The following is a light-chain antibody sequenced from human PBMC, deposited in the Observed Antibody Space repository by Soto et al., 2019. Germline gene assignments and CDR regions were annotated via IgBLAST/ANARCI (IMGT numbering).Light chain of an antibody. V-gene: IGKV1-5*03. Sequence: DIQMTQSPATLSGSVGDRVTITCRASQTISSWLAWYQQKPGKAPKLLIYKASTLKSGVPSRFSGSGSGTEFTLTISILQPDDFATYYCQHYNSYSEAFGQGAKAAIK. CDR1: QTISSW. J-gene: IGKJ1*01. CDR3: QHYNSYSEA. CDR2: KAS.